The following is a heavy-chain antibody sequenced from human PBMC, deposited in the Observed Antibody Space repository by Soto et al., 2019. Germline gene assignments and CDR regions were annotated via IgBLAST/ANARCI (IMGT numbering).Heavy chain of an antibody. Sequence: SVKVSCKASGGTFSSYAISWVRQAPGQGLEWMGVIIPIFGTANYAQKFQGRVTITADKSTSTAYMELSSLRSEDTAVYYCARVRSGSYYYYYGMDVWGQGTTVTVSS. CDR2: IIPIFGTA. J-gene: IGHJ6*02. D-gene: IGHD1-26*01. CDR1: GGTFSSYA. CDR3: ARVRSGSYYYYYGMDV. V-gene: IGHV1-69*06.